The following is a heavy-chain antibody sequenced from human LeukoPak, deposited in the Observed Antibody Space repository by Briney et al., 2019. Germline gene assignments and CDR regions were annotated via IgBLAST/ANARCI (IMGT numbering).Heavy chain of an antibody. CDR1: GGSFSGYY. Sequence: SETLSLTCAVYGGSFSGYYWCWIRQPPGKGLKWIGEINHSGSTNYNPSLKSRVTISVDMSKNQFSLKLSSVTAADTAVYYCARGPPAKPGTGYYYGMDVWGQGTTVTVSS. V-gene: IGHV4-34*01. J-gene: IGHJ6*02. CDR3: ARGPPAKPGTGYYYGMDV. CDR2: INHSGST. D-gene: IGHD2-2*01.